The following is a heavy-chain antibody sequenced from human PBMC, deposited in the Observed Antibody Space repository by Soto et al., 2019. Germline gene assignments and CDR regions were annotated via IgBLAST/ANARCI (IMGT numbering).Heavy chain of an antibody. Sequence: GGSLRLSCAASGFTFSSYAMGWVRQAPGKGLEWVSTFGITGGDTYYADSVKGRFFISRDDSKYTLHLQMNSLRAEDTAVYHCAKLGSQLLIYYGMDVWGQGTTVTVSS. J-gene: IGHJ6*02. D-gene: IGHD2-2*01. CDR1: GFTFSSYA. V-gene: IGHV3-23*01. CDR3: AKLGSQLLIYYGMDV. CDR2: FGITGGDT.